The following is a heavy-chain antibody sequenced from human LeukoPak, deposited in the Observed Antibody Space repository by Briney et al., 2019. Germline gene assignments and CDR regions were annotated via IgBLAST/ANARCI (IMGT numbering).Heavy chain of an antibody. V-gene: IGHV3-15*01. Sequence: GGSLRLSCAASGFTFSSYAMSWVRQAPGKGLEWVGRIKSKTDGGTTDYAAPVKGRFTISRDDSKNTLYLQMNSLKTEDTAVYYCTTGLAARPPFYWGQGTLVTVSS. D-gene: IGHD6-6*01. J-gene: IGHJ4*02. CDR1: GFTFSSYA. CDR3: TTGLAARPPFY. CDR2: IKSKTDGGTT.